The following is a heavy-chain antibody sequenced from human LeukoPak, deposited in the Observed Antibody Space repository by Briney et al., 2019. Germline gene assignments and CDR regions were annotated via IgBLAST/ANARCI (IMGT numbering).Heavy chain of an antibody. V-gene: IGHV4-4*07. Sequence: SETLSLTGTVSGGSISNYWSWIRQPAGKGLEWIGRIYSSGTITYNPSLQSRVTMSVDTSKNEFSLKMSSVTAADTAVYYCTRDSGTTGEVKFDPWGQGTLVAVSS. CDR2: IYSSGTI. D-gene: IGHD3-10*01. CDR1: GGSISNY. J-gene: IGHJ5*02. CDR3: TRDSGTTGEVKFDP.